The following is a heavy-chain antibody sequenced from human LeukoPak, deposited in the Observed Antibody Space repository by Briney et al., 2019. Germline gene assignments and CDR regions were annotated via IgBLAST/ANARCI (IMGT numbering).Heavy chain of an antibody. V-gene: IGHV4-59*01. CDR3: ARAVTIFGVVIIAD. CDR1: GGSISSYY. CDR2: IYYSGST. J-gene: IGHJ4*02. D-gene: IGHD3-3*01. Sequence: KTSETLSLTCTVSGGSISSYYWSWIRQPPGKGLEWIGYIYYSGSTNYNPSLKSRVTISVDTSKNQFSLKLSSVTAADTAVYYCARAVTIFGVVIIADWGQGTLVTVSS.